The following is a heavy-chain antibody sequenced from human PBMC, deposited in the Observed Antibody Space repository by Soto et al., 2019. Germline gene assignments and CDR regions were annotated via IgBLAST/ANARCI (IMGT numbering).Heavy chain of an antibody. CDR2: IYYSGST. Sequence: SETLSLTCTVSGGSISSYYWSWIRQPPGKGLEWIGYIYYSGSTNYNPSLKSRVTISVDTSKNQFSLKLSSVTAADTAVYYCARRKSSSYYFDYWGQGTLVTVSS. J-gene: IGHJ4*02. D-gene: IGHD6-6*01. CDR1: GGSISSYY. CDR3: ARRKSSSYYFDY. V-gene: IGHV4-59*08.